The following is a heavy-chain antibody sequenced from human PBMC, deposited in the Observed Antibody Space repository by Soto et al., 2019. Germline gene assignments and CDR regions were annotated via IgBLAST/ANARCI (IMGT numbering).Heavy chain of an antibody. J-gene: IGHJ4*02. D-gene: IGHD2-2*01. CDR3: SAYCSSSNCRAGDDY. CDR1: GGIFTNYA. V-gene: IGHV1-69*06. CDR2: IIPLFGTA. Sequence: QLQVVQSGPEVRQPGSSVKVSCKPSGGIFTNYAFTWVRQAPGQRLEWMGGIIPLFGTANYAQNFQGRVTITADKSTTTVYLEVTSLRSEDTALYYCSAYCSSSNCRAGDDYWCQGTLVSVSS.